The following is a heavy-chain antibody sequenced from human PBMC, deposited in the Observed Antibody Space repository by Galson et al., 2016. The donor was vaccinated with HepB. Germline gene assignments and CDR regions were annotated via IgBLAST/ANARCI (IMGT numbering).Heavy chain of an antibody. CDR3: ARGGGYCTSTSCYGVPFDI. J-gene: IGHJ3*02. Sequence: TLSLTCNVSGGSITSDNYSWSWIRQSPGKGLEWIGYIYHSGSTYFNPSFKSRVTISVDRSENQFSLKLTSVTAADTAVYYCARGGGYCTSTSCYGVPFDIWGQGTMVTVSS. D-gene: IGHD2-2*01. V-gene: IGHV4-30-2*06. CDR1: GGSITSDNYS. CDR2: IYHSGST.